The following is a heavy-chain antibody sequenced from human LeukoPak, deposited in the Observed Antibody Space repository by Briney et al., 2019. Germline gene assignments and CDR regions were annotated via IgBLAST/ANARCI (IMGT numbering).Heavy chain of an antibody. Sequence: PGGSLRLSCVASGLSFGNYWMDWVRQAPGKGLEWVGNIKQDGSEKYHVDSVKSRFTISRDNAKNSLYLDMNSLRVEDTAIYYCTRDFDPWGQGTLVTASS. CDR2: IKQDGSEK. CDR3: TRDFDP. CDR1: GLSFGNYW. V-gene: IGHV3-7*01. J-gene: IGHJ5*02.